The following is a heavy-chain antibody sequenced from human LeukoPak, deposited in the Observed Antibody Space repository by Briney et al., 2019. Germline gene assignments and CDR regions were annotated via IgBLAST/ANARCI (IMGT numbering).Heavy chain of an antibody. CDR2: ISYDGSNK. V-gene: IGHV3-30*04. D-gene: IGHD5-18*01. CDR3: ARSWGGIQLWLGAFDI. Sequence: GGSLRLSCAASGFTLSSVAMDWVRHAPREGQGRGAVISYDGSNKYYADSVKGRFTLYRDNSKNTLYLQMNSLRAEDTAVYYCARSWGGIQLWLGAFDIWGQGPMVTVSS. J-gene: IGHJ3*02. CDR1: GFTLSSVA.